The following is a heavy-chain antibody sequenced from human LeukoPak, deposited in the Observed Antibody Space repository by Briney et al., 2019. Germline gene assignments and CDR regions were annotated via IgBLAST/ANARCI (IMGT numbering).Heavy chain of an antibody. CDR2: ISSGSSTI. Sequence: GGSLRLSCAASKFTFSSYSMNWVRQAPGKGLEWLSYISSGSSTIYYADSVKGRFTISRDNAENSLYLQMNSLRAEDTTEYYCARVGSKGAFDIWGQGTMVTVSS. CDR3: ARVGSKGAFDI. D-gene: IGHD1-26*01. CDR1: KFTFSSYS. V-gene: IGHV3-48*01. J-gene: IGHJ3*02.